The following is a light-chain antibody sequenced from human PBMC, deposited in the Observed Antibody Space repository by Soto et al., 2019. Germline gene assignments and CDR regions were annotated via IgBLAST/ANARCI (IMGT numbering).Light chain of an antibody. V-gene: IGKV3-11*01. CDR3: QQRSNWQIT. CDR1: QSVSSY. Sequence: EIVLTQSPATLSLSPGERATLSCRASQSVSSYLAWYQQKPGQAPRLLIYDASNRAAGIPARFSGSGSETDFTVTISSLEPEDFAVYYCQQRSNWQITFGQGTRLEIK. CDR2: DAS. J-gene: IGKJ5*01.